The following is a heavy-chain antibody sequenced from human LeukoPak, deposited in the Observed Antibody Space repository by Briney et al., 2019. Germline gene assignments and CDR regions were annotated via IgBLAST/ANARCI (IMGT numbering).Heavy chain of an antibody. CDR2: IRSDGSIK. V-gene: IGHV3-30*02. CDR1: GFTFSSYG. Sequence: GGSLRLSCAASGFTFSSYGMHWVRQAPGRGLEWVAFIRSDGSIKYYTESVKGRFTISRDNSKNTLYLQMNSLRAEDTAVYYCTTNLDNWGQGTLVTVSS. J-gene: IGHJ4*02. CDR3: TTNLDN.